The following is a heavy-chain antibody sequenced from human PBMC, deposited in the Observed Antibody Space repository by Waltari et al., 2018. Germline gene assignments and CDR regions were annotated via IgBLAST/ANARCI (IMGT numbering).Heavy chain of an antibody. D-gene: IGHD3-22*01. J-gene: IGHJ6*02. Sequence: EVQLVESGGGLVQPGGSLRLSCAASGFTVSSNYMSWVRQAPGKGLEWVSVIYSGGRTYYAGVWKGRCTISRDKSKKALDLQMNSLRAEDTAVDYGARDGSWGYFGPVGYYYYYGMDVWGQRTTFTVSS. V-gene: IGHV3-66*02. CDR1: GFTVSSNY. CDR3: ARDGSWGYFGPVGYYYYYGMDV. CDR2: IYSGGRT.